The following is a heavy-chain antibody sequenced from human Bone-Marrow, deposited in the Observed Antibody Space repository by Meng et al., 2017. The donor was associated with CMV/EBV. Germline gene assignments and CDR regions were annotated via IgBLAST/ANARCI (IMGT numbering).Heavy chain of an antibody. CDR3: AADSISNEYGMDV. CDR1: GFTFTSSA. J-gene: IGHJ6*02. V-gene: IGHV1-58*01. D-gene: IGHD1-14*01. Sequence: SVKVSCKASGFTFTSSAVQWVRQARGQRLEWIGWIVVGSGNTNYAQKFQERVTITRDMSTSTAYMELSSLRSEDTAVYYCAADSISNEYGMDVWGQGTTVTVAS. CDR2: IVVGSGNT.